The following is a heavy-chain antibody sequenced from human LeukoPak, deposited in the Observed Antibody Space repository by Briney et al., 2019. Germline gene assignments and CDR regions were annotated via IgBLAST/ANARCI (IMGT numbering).Heavy chain of an antibody. CDR3: GRPTKYWLVRGNGVDV. Sequence: GASLRLSCAASGFSFSSYAMTWVRQAPGKGLEWVSSIDAGGGDTYHSDSVKGRFTISRDNPMNTLYLQMNSLRADDTAVYYCGRPTKYWLVRGNGVDVWGQGTTVTVSS. V-gene: IGHV3-23*01. D-gene: IGHD6-19*01. J-gene: IGHJ6*02. CDR1: GFSFSSYA. CDR2: IDAGGGDT.